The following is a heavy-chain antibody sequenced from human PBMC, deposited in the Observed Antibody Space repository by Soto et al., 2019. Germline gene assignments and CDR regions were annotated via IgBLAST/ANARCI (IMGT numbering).Heavy chain of an antibody. CDR2: ISAYNGNT. D-gene: IGHD3-10*01. J-gene: IGHJ4*02. CDR3: ARDPYYYGSGSYWRY. Sequence: QVQLVQSGAEVKKPGASVKVSCKASGYTFTSYGISWVRQAPGQGLEWMGWISAYNGNTNYAQKRQGRVTMTTDTSTSTAYMELRSLRSDDTAVYYCARDPYYYGSGSYWRYWGQGTLVTVSS. CDR1: GYTFTSYG. V-gene: IGHV1-18*01.